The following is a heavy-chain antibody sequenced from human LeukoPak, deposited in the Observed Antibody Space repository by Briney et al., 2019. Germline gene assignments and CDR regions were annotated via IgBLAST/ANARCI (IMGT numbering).Heavy chain of an antibody. V-gene: IGHV1-18*01. CDR1: GYTFTSYG. CDR3: ARLRAVTQGDYFDY. CDR2: VSAYNGNT. D-gene: IGHD4-17*01. J-gene: IGHJ4*02. Sequence: ASVKVSCKASGYTFTSYGISWVRQAPGQGLEWMGWVSAYNGNTNYAQKLQGRVTMTTDTSTSTAYMELRSLRSDDTAVYYCARLRAVTQGDYFDYWAREPWSPSPQ.